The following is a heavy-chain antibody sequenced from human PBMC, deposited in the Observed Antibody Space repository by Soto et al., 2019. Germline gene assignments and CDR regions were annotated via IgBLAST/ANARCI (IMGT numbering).Heavy chain of an antibody. CDR2: IYYSGST. D-gene: IGHD4-17*01. Sequence: PSETLSLTCTVSGGSISSGDYYWSWIRQPPGKGLEWIAYIYYSGSTYYNPSLKSRVTISVDTSKNQFSLKLSSVTAADTAVYYCARVYGDFESLFDYWGQGTLVTVSS. J-gene: IGHJ4*02. CDR3: ARVYGDFESLFDY. CDR1: GGSISSGDYY. V-gene: IGHV4-30-4*01.